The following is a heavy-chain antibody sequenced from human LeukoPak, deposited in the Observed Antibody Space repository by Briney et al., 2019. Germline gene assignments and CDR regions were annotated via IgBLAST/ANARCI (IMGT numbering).Heavy chain of an antibody. Sequence: GGSLRLSCAAYGFTFSSYAMSWVRQAPGKGLEWVSAISGSGVSTYYADSVKGRFTISRDNSKNTLYLQMNSLRAEDTAVYYCARSGSGSSWYYFDYWGQGTLVTVSS. CDR2: ISGSGVST. D-gene: IGHD1-26*01. CDR3: ARSGSGSSWYYFDY. CDR1: GFTFSSYA. J-gene: IGHJ4*02. V-gene: IGHV3-23*01.